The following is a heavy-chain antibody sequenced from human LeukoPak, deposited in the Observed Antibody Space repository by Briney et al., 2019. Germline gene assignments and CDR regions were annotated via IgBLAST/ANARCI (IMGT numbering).Heavy chain of an antibody. V-gene: IGHV4-38-2*01. CDR1: GYSISSGYY. CDR3: ARLVGFDIVVVAAAMSYWFDP. Sequence: SETLSLTCAVSGYSISSGYYWGWIRQPPGKGLEWIGSIYHSGSTYYNPSLKSRVTISVDTCKNQFSLKLSSVIAADTAVYYCARLVGFDIVVVAAAMSYWFDPWGQGTLVTVSS. CDR2: IYHSGST. J-gene: IGHJ5*02. D-gene: IGHD2-2*01.